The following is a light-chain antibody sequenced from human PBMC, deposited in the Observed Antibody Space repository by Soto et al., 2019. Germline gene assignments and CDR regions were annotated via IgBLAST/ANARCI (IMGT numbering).Light chain of an antibody. CDR1: TSNIGSKT. V-gene: IGLV1-44*01. CDR2: NNN. CDR3: ATWDDSLPAV. J-gene: IGLJ2*01. Sequence: QSVLTQQTSAYGTPGQRVTISCSGSTSNIGSKTVSWYQQLPGSAPRVLIYNNNERPSGVPDRFSGSKSGTSASLAISGLQSEYEADYYCATWDDSLPAVFGGGTKLPVL.